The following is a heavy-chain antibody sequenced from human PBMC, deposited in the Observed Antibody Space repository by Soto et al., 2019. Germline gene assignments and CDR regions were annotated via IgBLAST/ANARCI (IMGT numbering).Heavy chain of an antibody. CDR3: ARVNYYGSPRDDAFDL. CDR1: GFTFDNYW. CDR2: IDQHGREK. D-gene: IGHD3-10*01. J-gene: IGHJ3*01. Sequence: GGSLRLSCAASGFTFDNYWMTWVRQAPGKGLEWVANIDQHGREKYYVDSVKGRFTISRDNAENSLYLQMNSLRAEDTAVYYCARVNYYGSPRDDAFDLWGQGTMVTVS. V-gene: IGHV3-7*01.